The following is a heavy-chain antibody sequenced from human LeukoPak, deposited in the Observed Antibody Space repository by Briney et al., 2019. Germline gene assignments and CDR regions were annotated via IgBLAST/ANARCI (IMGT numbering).Heavy chain of an antibody. Sequence: PGGSLRLSCAAPGFTFSSYAMHWVRQAPGKGLEWVAVISYDGSNKYYADSVKGRFTISRDNSKNTLYLQMNSLRAEDTAVYYCASPQAYWGQGTLVTVSS. V-gene: IGHV3-30-3*01. CDR3: ASPQAY. CDR2: ISYDGSNK. CDR1: GFTFSSYA. J-gene: IGHJ4*02.